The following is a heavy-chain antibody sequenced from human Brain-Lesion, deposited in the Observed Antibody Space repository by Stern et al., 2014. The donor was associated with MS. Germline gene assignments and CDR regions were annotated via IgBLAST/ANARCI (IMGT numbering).Heavy chain of an antibody. V-gene: IGHV4-61*02. CDR3: ARGRVVPGFQYYATDV. D-gene: IGHD2-2*01. CDR2: LFNGASP. J-gene: IGHJ6*02. Sequence: QVQLEESGPGLVKPSQTLSLSCTVSGGSISSGGYYWSWIRQPAGKGLEWLGRLFNGASPGTNPSLKSRVTIPIATSKTQFPLRLNSMTAADTAVYYCARGRVVPGFQYYATDVWGQGTTVIVSS. CDR1: GGSISSGGYY.